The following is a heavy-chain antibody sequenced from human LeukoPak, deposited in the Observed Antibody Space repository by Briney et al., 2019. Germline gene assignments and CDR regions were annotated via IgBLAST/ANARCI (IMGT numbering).Heavy chain of an antibody. Sequence: ASVKVSCKASGYTFTSYGISWVRQAPGQGLEWMGWISAYNGNTNYAQKLQGRVTMTTDTSTSTAYMELRSLRSDDTAVYYCARDRGFSDRDYYGSGSYYVYWGQGTLVTVSS. CDR2: ISAYNGNT. D-gene: IGHD3-10*01. V-gene: IGHV1-18*01. CDR1: GYTFTSYG. CDR3: ARDRGFSDRDYYGSGSYYVY. J-gene: IGHJ4*02.